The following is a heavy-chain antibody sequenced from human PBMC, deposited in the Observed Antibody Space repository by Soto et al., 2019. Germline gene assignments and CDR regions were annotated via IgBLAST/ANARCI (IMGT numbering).Heavy chain of an antibody. Sequence: PGASVKVACKASGGTFSSYAISWVRQAPGQGLEWMGGIIPIFGTANYAQKFQGRVTITADESTSTAYMELSSLRSEDTAVYYCARATSSGWGSFDYWGQGTLVTVSS. CDR2: IIPIFGTA. V-gene: IGHV1-69*13. D-gene: IGHD6-19*01. CDR1: GGTFSSYA. CDR3: ARATSSGWGSFDY. J-gene: IGHJ4*02.